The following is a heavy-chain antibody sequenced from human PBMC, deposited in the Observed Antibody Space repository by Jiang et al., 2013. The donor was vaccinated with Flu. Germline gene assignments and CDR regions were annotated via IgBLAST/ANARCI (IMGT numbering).Heavy chain of an antibody. J-gene: IGHJ6*03. CDR3: ARDRVIGGAVAGTRRRHYMDV. V-gene: IGHV3-30*04. Sequence: SGFMFRDFMMHWVRQPPGKGLEWVAVASYDGMNKDYADSVKGRITISRDNSKNIVYLQVNNLRPEDTAVYYCARDRVIGGAVAGTRRRHYMDVWGKGTTVTVSS. CDR2: ASYDGMNK. CDR1: GFMFRDFM. D-gene: IGHD6-19*01.